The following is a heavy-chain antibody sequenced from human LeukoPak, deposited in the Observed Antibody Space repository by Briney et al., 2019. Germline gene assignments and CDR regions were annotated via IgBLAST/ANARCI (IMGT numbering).Heavy chain of an antibody. CDR3: AELGITMIGGV. J-gene: IGHJ6*04. CDR1: GFTFSSYG. CDR2: IETGGAST. D-gene: IGHD3-10*02. V-gene: IGHV3-23*05. Sequence: GGSLRLSCAASGFTFSSYGMSWVRQAPGKGLEWVSAIETGGASTYYADSVKGRFSISRDNSKNTLYLQMNSLRAEDTAVYYCAELGITMIGGVWGKGTTVTISS.